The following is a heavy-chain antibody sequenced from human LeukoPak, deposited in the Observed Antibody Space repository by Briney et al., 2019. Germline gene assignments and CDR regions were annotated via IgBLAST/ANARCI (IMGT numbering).Heavy chain of an antibody. Sequence: GGSLRLSCIASGFTLSSYEMSWIRQAPGKGLEWVSSVDYSGGDTHYADSVKGRFTIDRDNSMNTVYLQMNGLRPNDTAIYFCARQEARDYYYEGLDFWGQGNLVTVSS. J-gene: IGHJ4*02. D-gene: IGHD3-22*01. CDR3: ARQEARDYYYEGLDF. V-gene: IGHV3-23*01. CDR2: VDYSGGDT. CDR1: GFTLSSYE.